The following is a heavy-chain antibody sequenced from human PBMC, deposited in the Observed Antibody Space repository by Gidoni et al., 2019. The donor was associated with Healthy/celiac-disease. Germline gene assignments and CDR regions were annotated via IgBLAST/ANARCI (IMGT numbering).Heavy chain of an antibody. V-gene: IGHV1-46*01. D-gene: IGHD1-26*01. CDR1: GYTFTSYY. Sequence: QVQLVQSGAEVKKPGASVKVSCKASGYTFTSYYMHWVRQAPGQGLEWMGIINPSGGSTSYAQKFQGRVTMTRDTSTSTVYMELSSLRSEDTAVYYCARDGALVGATKYRYFDYWGQGTLVTVSS. CDR3: ARDGALVGATKYRYFDY. J-gene: IGHJ4*02. CDR2: INPSGGST.